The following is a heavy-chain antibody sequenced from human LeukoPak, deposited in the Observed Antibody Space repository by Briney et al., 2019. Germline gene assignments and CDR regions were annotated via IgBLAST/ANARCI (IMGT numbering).Heavy chain of an antibody. CDR1: GFTFSSYA. V-gene: IGHV3-23*01. D-gene: IGHD3-10*01. CDR2: IADSGYST. Sequence: GGSLRLSCAASGFTFSSYAMTWVRQAPGKGLEWVSAIADSGYSTYYADSVKGRFSISRDNSKSTLYLQMNSLRAEDTAVYYCAKPYYYGSGSYLHSLDYWGQGTLVTVSS. J-gene: IGHJ4*02. CDR3: AKPYYYGSGSYLHSLDY.